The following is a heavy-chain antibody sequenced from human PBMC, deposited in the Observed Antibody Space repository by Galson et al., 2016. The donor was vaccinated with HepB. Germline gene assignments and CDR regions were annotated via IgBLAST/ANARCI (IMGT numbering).Heavy chain of an antibody. J-gene: IGHJ5*02. D-gene: IGHD5-18*01. V-gene: IGHV3-23*01. Sequence: SLRLSCAASGFTFNTYNMTWVRQAPGKGLEWVSSVSGSGGTTYYADSVKGRFTISRDNSKNTLYLQMNSLRAEDTAIYYCARDPERYSYGYGWFDVWGQGTLVTVSS. CDR3: ARDPERYSYGYGWFDV. CDR1: GFTFNTYN. CDR2: VSGSGGTT.